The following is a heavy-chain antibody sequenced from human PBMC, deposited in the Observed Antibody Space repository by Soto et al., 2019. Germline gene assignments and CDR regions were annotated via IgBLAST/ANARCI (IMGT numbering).Heavy chain of an antibody. Sequence: GGSLRLSCAASGFTFSSYAMSWVRQAPGKGLEWVSAISGSGGSTYYADSVKGRFTISRDNSKNTLYLQMNSLRAEDTAVYYCAKGDVLRFLEWLYPAPYYYGMDVWGQGTTVTVSS. CDR3: AKGDVLRFLEWLYPAPYYYGMDV. CDR2: ISGSGGST. D-gene: IGHD3-3*01. CDR1: GFTFSSYA. J-gene: IGHJ6*02. V-gene: IGHV3-23*01.